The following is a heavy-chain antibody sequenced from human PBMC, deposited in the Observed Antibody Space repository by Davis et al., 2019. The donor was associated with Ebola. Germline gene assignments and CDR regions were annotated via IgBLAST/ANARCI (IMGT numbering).Heavy chain of an antibody. CDR3: MRQPLSGYCIDTVRRKSGCPAPRFDF. Sequence: SQTLSLTCAVYGGSFRNDYWTWIRQLPGKGLAWIGGTAHSGDTKYHPSLQSRVTTSVDTSKNQFSLKSSSVTAADTAVYYCMRQPLSGYCIDTVRRKSGCPAPRFDFWGQGSLVTVSS. J-gene: IGHJ4*02. CDR1: GGSFRNDY. V-gene: IGHV4-34*01. D-gene: IGHD2-15*01. CDR2: TAHSGDT.